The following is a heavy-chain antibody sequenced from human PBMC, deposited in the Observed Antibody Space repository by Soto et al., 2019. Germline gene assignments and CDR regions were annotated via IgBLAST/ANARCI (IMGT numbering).Heavy chain of an antibody. D-gene: IGHD2-2*01. CDR1: GGSISSGGYY. V-gene: IGHV4-31*03. J-gene: IGHJ6*02. CDR2: IYYSGST. Sequence: SETLSLTCTVSGGSISSGGYYWSWIRQHPGKGLEWIGYIYYSGSTYYNPSPKSRVTISVDTSKNQFSLKLSSVTAADTAVYYCARVLGGYKLPFYYYYYGMDVWGQGTTVTVSS. CDR3: ARVLGGYKLPFYYYYYGMDV.